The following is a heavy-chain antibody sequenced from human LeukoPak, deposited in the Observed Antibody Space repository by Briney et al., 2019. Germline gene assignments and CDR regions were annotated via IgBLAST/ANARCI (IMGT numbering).Heavy chain of an antibody. CDR3: AKDPSSYGLQHNYFDY. D-gene: IGHD5-18*01. J-gene: IGHJ4*02. V-gene: IGHV3-23*01. CDR1: GFTFSSSA. CDR2: ISGSGGTT. Sequence: GGSLRLSCAASGFTFSSSAMSWVRQAPGKGLEWVSSISGSGGTTYYADSVKGRFTISRDNSKNTLYLQMNSLRAEDTAVYYCAKDPSSYGLQHNYFDYWGQGTLVPVSS.